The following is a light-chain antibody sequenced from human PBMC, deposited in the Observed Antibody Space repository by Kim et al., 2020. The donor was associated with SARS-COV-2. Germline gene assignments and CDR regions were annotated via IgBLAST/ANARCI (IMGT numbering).Light chain of an antibody. J-gene: IGKJ4*01. CDR1: RSLSSW. CDR2: AAS. Sequence: DIQMTQSPSTVSASVGDRVTLTCRASRSLSSWLAWYQQRPGKAPQLLIYAASRLQRGVPSRFSGSGSETNFTLTISSLQPEDFATYYCQQANSFPCTFGGGTKVEI. V-gene: IGKV1-12*01. CDR3: QQANSFPCT.